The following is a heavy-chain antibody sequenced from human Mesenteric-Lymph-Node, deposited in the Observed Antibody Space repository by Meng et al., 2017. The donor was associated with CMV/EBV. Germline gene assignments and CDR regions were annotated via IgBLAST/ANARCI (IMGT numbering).Heavy chain of an antibody. CDR3: AKRHTLFDY. D-gene: IGHD2-2*02. V-gene: IGHV3-23*01. Sequence: GESLKISCAVSGFAFDDYTMHWVRQAPGKGLEWVSAISGSGGSTYYADSVKGRFTISRDNSKNTLYLQMNSLRAEDTAVYYCAKRHTLFDYWGQGTLVTVSS. CDR2: ISGSGGST. J-gene: IGHJ4*02. CDR1: GFAFDDYT.